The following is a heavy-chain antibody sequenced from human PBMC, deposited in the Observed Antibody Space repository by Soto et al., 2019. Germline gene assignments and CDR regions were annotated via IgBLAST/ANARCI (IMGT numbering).Heavy chain of an antibody. Sequence: GESLKISCKGSGYSFTTYWIGWVRQMPGKGLEWMGIIYPGDSATRYSPSFQGQVTISADKSISTAYLQWSSLKASDTAMYYCARGGHSGYDWAGYYCMVVWGQGTTVTVSS. J-gene: IGHJ6*02. D-gene: IGHD5-12*01. V-gene: IGHV5-51*01. CDR3: ARGGHSGYDWAGYYCMVV. CDR2: IYPGDSAT. CDR1: GYSFTTYW.